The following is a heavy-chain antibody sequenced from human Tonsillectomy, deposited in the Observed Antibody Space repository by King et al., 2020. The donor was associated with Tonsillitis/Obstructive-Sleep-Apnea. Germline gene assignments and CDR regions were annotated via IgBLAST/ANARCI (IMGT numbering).Heavy chain of an antibody. D-gene: IGHD2-15*01. CDR1: GFTFSSYA. V-gene: IGHV3-64D*06. CDR2: ISSNGGST. Sequence: VQLVESGGGLVQPGGSLRLSCSASGFTFSSYAMHWVRQAPGKGLEYVSSISSNGGSTYYADSVKGRFTISRDNSKNTLYLQMSSLRAEDTAVYYCVTCSGGSCYPSNFDYWGQGTLVTVSS. J-gene: IGHJ4*02. CDR3: VTCSGGSCYPSNFDY.